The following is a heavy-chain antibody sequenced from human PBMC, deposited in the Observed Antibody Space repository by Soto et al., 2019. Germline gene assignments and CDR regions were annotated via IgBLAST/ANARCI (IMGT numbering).Heavy chain of an antibody. CDR1: GFTFSNYW. CDR2: IDHDGPT. V-gene: IGHV3-74*01. CDR3: VRDSHGDY. Sequence: EVQLVESGGGLVQPGGSLRLSCAGSGFTFSNYWMHWVRQAPGKGLEWVSRIDHDGPTDYADSVRGRFTNSTDNAENTLYLQMNRLSPEDTAVYYCVRDSHGDYWGQGTLVTVSS. J-gene: IGHJ4*02.